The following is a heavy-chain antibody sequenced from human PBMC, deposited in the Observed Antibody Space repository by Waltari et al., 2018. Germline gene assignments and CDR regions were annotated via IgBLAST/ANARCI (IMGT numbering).Heavy chain of an antibody. CDR3: ARALLGLTNRLDV. D-gene: IGHD4-17*01. Sequence: QVQLPQSGSDFKDPGPPLRVSCRTSGYTLPTYPINWVRQAPGQGLEWMGWINTKNGHPTYVQGFTGRFVFSLDTSVSTTYLQITGLKAEDTAVYFCARALLGLTNRLDVWGQGTTVTISS. J-gene: IGHJ6*02. V-gene: IGHV7-4-1*02. CDR1: GYTLPTYP. CDR2: INTKNGHP.